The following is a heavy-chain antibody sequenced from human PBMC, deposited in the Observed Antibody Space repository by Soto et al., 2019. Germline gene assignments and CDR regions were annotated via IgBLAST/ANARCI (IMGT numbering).Heavy chain of an antibody. D-gene: IGHD2-15*01. J-gene: IGHJ4*02. Sequence: GGSLRLSCAASGFTFSSYWMSWVRQAPGKGLEWVANIKQDGSEKYYVDSVKGRFTISRDNAKNSLYLQMNSLRAEDTAVYYCARGYCSGGSCYLYWGQGTLVTVSS. CDR1: GFTFSSYW. CDR3: ARGYCSGGSCYLY. V-gene: IGHV3-7*01. CDR2: IKQDGSEK.